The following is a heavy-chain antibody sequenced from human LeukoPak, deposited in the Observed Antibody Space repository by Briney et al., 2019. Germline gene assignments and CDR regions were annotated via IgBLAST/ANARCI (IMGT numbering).Heavy chain of an antibody. CDR1: GFTVSSNY. V-gene: IGHV3-74*01. J-gene: IGHJ4*02. CDR3: ARGQQL. CDR2: INSDGSST. Sequence: GGSLRLSCAASGFTVSSNYMSWVRQAPGKGLAWVSRINSDGSSTSYADSVKGRFTISRDNAKNSLYLQMNSLRAEDTAVYYCARGQQLWGQGTLVTVSS. D-gene: IGHD6-13*01.